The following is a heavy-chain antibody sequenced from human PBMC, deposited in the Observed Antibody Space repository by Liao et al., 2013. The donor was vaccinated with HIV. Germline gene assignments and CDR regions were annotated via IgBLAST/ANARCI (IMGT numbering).Heavy chain of an antibody. J-gene: IGHJ6*04. Sequence: QLQLQESGPGLVKPSQTLSLTCTVSGGSISSGSYYWSWIRQPAGKGLEWIGRIYTSGNTNYNPSLKSRVTISVDTSKNQLYLNVTSVTAADTAIYYCARDQAMDVWGKGTTVTVSS. CDR2: IYTSGNT. V-gene: IGHV4-61*02. CDR1: GGSISSGSYY. CDR3: ARDQAMDV.